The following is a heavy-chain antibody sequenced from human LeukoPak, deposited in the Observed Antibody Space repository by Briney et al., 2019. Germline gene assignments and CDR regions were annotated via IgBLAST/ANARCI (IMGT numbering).Heavy chain of an antibody. CDR2: ISSSSSYI. Sequence: PGGSLRLSCAASGFTFSSYSMNWVRQAPGKGLEWVSSISSSSSYIYYADSVKGRFTISRDNAKNSLYLQMNSLRAEDTAVYYCARERGIYYDSSGYYYQARDAFDIWGQGTMVTVSS. V-gene: IGHV3-21*01. CDR1: GFTFSSYS. CDR3: ARERGIYYDSSGYYYQARDAFDI. J-gene: IGHJ3*02. D-gene: IGHD3-22*01.